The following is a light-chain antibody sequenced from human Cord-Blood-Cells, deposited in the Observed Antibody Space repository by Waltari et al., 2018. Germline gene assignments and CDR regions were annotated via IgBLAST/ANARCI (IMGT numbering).Light chain of an antibody. J-gene: IGKJ1*01. Sequence: ELVMTQSPATLSVSTAERATLCCRASQSVSRNLAWYHQKPGQAPMRLIYGASTSATGIPARVSGSGSGTEFTLTISSLQYEDFAVYSCQQYNNWPTWTFGQGTKVEIK. CDR2: GAS. CDR3: QQYNNWPTWT. V-gene: IGKV3-15*01. CDR1: QSVSRN.